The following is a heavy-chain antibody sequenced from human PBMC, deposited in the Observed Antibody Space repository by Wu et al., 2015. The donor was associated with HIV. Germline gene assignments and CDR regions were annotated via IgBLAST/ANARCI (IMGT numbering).Heavy chain of an antibody. CDR3: ARSHKWLQLRYAGNFDY. J-gene: IGHJ4*02. CDR1: GFTFRSSA. V-gene: IGHV1-2*02. Sequence: QLVQSGPEAKKPGTSVKVSCKASGFTFRSSAMQWVRQVPGQGLEWMGWINPKNGGTDYARGFQGRVTMTRDMSSSTVYVELRRLTSEDTAMYFCARSHKWLQLRYAGNFDYWGQGT. D-gene: IGHD5-12*01. CDR2: INPKNGGT.